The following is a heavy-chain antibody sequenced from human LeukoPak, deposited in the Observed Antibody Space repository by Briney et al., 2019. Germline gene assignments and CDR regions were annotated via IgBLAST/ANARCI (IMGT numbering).Heavy chain of an antibody. Sequence: PGGSLRLSCAASGFTFSSYDMGWVRQAPGKGLEWVSAISDSGTRTYYADSVKGRFTISRDSFKNTLYLQMNSLRAGDTAVYYCAKDSRRTSGWYYFDYWGQGTLVTVSS. CDR2: ISDSGTRT. V-gene: IGHV3-23*01. CDR3: AKDSRRTSGWYYFDY. D-gene: IGHD6-19*01. J-gene: IGHJ4*02. CDR1: GFTFSSYD.